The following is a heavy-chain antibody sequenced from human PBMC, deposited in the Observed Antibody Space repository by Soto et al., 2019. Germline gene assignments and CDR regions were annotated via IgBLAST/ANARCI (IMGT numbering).Heavy chain of an antibody. CDR3: ARDEYYDSNNWFDH. D-gene: IGHD3-22*01. V-gene: IGHV4-4*07. Sequence: ETLSLTCTVSGGAITAYYWSWIRQPVGEELQWIGRVYSTGSTNYNPSLRSRVTMSVDTSQNQFFLRLSSVTAADTAVYYCARDEYYDSNNWFDHWGQGILVTVSS. CDR1: GGAITAYY. CDR2: VYSTGST. J-gene: IGHJ5*02.